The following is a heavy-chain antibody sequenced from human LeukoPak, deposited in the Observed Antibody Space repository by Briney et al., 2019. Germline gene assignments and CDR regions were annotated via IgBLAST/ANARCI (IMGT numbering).Heavy chain of an antibody. CDR3: ARVGGAGGLTNDYGDYAYFDY. D-gene: IGHD4-17*01. CDR1: GGTFSSYA. Sequence: SVKVSCKASGGTFSSYAISWVRQAPGQGLEWMGGIIPIFGTANYAQKFQGRVTITADESTSTAYMELSSLRSEDTAVYYCARVGGAGGLTNDYGDYAYFDYWGQGTLVTVSS. V-gene: IGHV1-69*01. J-gene: IGHJ4*02. CDR2: IIPIFGTA.